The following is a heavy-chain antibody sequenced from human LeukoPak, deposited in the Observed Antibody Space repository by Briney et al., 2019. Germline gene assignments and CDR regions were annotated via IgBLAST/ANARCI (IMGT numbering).Heavy chain of an antibody. CDR3: ARDRASAGGFDY. V-gene: IGHV4-61*08. Sequence: SETLSLTCTVSGVXISSGGYYWSWIRQHPGKGLEWIGYIYYSGSTYYNPSLQSRVTISVATSKNQFSLKLSSVTAADTALYYCARDRASAGGFDYWGQGTLVTVSS. D-gene: IGHD2-15*01. J-gene: IGHJ4*02. CDR2: IYYSGST. CDR1: GVXISSGGYY.